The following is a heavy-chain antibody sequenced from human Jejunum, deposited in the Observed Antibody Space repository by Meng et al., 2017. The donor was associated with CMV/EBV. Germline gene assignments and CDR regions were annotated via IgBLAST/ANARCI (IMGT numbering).Heavy chain of an antibody. Sequence: CAAYGFAFSTYAMTWVRQAPGKGLEWLSSIDATSTWIYYADSVKGRFTISRDNAKNSLHLQMDSLRAEDTAIYYCTRDLVAATAPNNWGQGTLVTVSS. CDR3: TRDLVAATAPNN. D-gene: IGHD1-26*01. V-gene: IGHV3-21*01. CDR1: GFAFSTYA. J-gene: IGHJ4*02. CDR2: IDATSTWI.